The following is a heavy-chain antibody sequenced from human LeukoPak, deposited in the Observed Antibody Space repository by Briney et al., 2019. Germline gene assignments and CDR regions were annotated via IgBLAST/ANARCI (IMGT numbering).Heavy chain of an antibody. CDR2: IYTSGST. CDR1: GASISSSAYY. D-gene: IGHD2-21*02. J-gene: IGHJ4*02. V-gene: IGHV4-61*02. Sequence: PSETLSLTCIISGASISSSAYYWGWIRQPAGKGLEWIGRIYTSGSTNYNPSLKSRVTISVDTSKNQFSLKLSSVTAADTAVYYCARGGYCGGDCYFYYWGQGTLVTVSS. CDR3: ARGGYCGGDCYFYY.